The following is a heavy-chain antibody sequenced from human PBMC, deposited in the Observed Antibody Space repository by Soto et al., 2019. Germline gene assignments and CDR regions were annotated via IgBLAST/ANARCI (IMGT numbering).Heavy chain of an antibody. J-gene: IGHJ6*02. CDR2: INPNSGGT. V-gene: IGHV1-2*04. D-gene: IGHD5-12*01. CDR1: GYTFTGYY. Sequence: QVQLVQSGAEVKKPGASVKVSCKASGYTFTGYYMHWVRQAPGQGLEWMGWINPNSGGTNYAQKFQGWVTMTRDTSISTAYMGLSRLRSDDTAVYYCARDLDGGYSGYAYYYYYGMDVWGQGTTVTVSS. CDR3: ARDLDGGYSGYAYYYYYGMDV.